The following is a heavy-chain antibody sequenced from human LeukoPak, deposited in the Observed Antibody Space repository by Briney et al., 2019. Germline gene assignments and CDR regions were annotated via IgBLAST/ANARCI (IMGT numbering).Heavy chain of an antibody. CDR1: GFTFSSYW. CDR2: IKQDGSEK. D-gene: IGHD6-13*01. V-gene: IGHV3-7*04. CDR3: ARGDSGSIAAAGSYDY. J-gene: IGHJ4*02. Sequence: PGGSLRLSCAASGFTFSSYWMSWVRQAPGKGLEWVANIKQDGSEKYYVDSVKGRFTISRDNAKNSLYLQMNSLRAEDTAVYYCARGDSGSIAAAGSYDYWGQGTLVTVSS.